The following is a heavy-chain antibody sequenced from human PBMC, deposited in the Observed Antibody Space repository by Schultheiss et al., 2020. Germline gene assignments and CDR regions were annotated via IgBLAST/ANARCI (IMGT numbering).Heavy chain of an antibody. CDR2: IYYSGTT. V-gene: IGHV4-38-2*01. J-gene: IGHJ6*02. Sequence: SETLSLTCAVSGYSINSGHFWGWIRQPPGKGLEWIGSIYYSGTTYYNLSLKSRVIISLDTSNNRFSLNLSSVTAADTAVYYCARGRRWWHDYYYYGMDVWGQGTTVTV. D-gene: IGHD2-15*01. CDR3: ARGRRWWHDYYYYGMDV. CDR1: GYSINSGHF.